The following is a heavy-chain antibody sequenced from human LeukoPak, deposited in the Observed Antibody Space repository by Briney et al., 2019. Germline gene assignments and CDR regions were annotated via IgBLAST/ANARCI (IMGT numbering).Heavy chain of an antibody. D-gene: IGHD3-10*01. V-gene: IGHV3-30*18. CDR1: GFTFSSYG. CDR3: AKVYYYGSGSYYNDDYFDY. J-gene: IGHJ4*02. Sequence: GRSLRLSCAASGFTFSSYGMHWVRQAPGKGLEWVAVISYDGSNKYYADSVKGRFTISRDNSKNTLYLQMNSLRAEDTAVYYCAKVYYYGSGSYYNDDYFDYWGQGTLVTVSS. CDR2: ISYDGSNK.